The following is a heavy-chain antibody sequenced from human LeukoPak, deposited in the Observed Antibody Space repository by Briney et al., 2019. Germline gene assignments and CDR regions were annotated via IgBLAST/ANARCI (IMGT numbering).Heavy chain of an antibody. D-gene: IGHD5-18*01. CDR2: FDPEDGET. CDR1: GYTLTELS. Sequence: ASVKVSCKVSGYTLTELSMHWVRQAPGKGLEWMGGFDPEDGETIYAQKFQGRVTMTRDTSTSTVYMELSSLRSEDTAVYYCARGTDTAMLGRELHWFDPWGQGTLVTVSS. J-gene: IGHJ5*02. V-gene: IGHV1-24*01. CDR3: ARGTDTAMLGRELHWFDP.